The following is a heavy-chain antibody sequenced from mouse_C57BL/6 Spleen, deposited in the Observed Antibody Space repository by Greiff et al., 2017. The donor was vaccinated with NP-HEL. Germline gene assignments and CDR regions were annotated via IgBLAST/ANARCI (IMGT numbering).Heavy chain of an antibody. Sequence: EVQRVESGGDLVKPGGSLKLSCAASGFTFSSYGMSWVRQTPDKRLEWVATISSGGSYTYYPDSVKGRFTISRDNAKNTLYLQMSSLKSEDTAMYYCARHYYSNPYYFDYWGQGTTLTVSS. D-gene: IGHD2-5*01. CDR2: ISSGGSYT. CDR3: ARHYYSNPYYFDY. J-gene: IGHJ2*01. V-gene: IGHV5-6*01. CDR1: GFTFSSYG.